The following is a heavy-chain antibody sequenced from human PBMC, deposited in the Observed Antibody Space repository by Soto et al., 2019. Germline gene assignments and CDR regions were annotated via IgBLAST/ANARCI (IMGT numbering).Heavy chain of an antibody. Sequence: SETLSLTCTVSGGSISSYYWSWIRQPPGKGLEWIGYIYYGGSTNYNPSLKSRVTISVDTSKNQFSLKLSSVTAADTAVYYCARDSRVVVAAYSLLGMDVWGQGTTVTVSS. D-gene: IGHD2-15*01. V-gene: IGHV4-59*01. CDR3: ARDSRVVVAAYSLLGMDV. CDR2: IYYGGST. J-gene: IGHJ6*02. CDR1: GGSISSYY.